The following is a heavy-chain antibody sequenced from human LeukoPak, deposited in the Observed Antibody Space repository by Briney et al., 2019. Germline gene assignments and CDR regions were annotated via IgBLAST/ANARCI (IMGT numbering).Heavy chain of an antibody. CDR2: IGTAGDT. CDR3: ARDTALKYGMDV. Sequence: GGSLRLSCAASGFTFSSYAMSWVRQAPGKGLEWVSGIGTAGDTYYPDSVKGRFTISRENAKNSLYLQMNSLRAGDTAVYYCARDTALKYGMDVWGQGTTVTVSS. J-gene: IGHJ6*02. V-gene: IGHV3-13*01. D-gene: IGHD2-8*01. CDR1: GFTFSSYA.